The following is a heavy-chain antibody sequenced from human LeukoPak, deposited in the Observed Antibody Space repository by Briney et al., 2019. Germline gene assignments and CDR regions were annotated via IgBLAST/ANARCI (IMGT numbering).Heavy chain of an antibody. CDR3: AMALDY. J-gene: IGHJ4*02. CDR1: GFTFSNYL. Sequence: GRSLKLSCIASGFTFSNYLMNWVRQATGKGLEWDSGSSHSGSSIYYADSVKGRFTISRDNSKNTLYLQMDRLRVEDTAVYYCAMALDYWGQGTLVTVSS. V-gene: IGHV3-23*01. CDR2: SSHSGSSI.